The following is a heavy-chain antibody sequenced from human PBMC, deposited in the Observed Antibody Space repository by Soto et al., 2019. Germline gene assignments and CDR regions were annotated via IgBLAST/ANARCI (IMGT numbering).Heavy chain of an antibody. D-gene: IGHD3-22*01. J-gene: IGHJ3*02. CDR3: ATAAYYYYYSSGDYRDLFAI. CDR1: GFTFSSYS. Sequence: GGSLRLSCAASGFTFSSYSMNWVRHAPGKGLEWVSSISSSSSYIYYADSVKGRFTISRDNAKNSLYLQMNSLRAEDTAVYYCATAAYYYYYSSGDYRDLFAIWGQGTMVLVSS. CDR2: ISSSSSYI. V-gene: IGHV3-21*01.